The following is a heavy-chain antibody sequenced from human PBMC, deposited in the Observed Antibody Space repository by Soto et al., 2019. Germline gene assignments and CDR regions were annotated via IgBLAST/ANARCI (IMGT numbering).Heavy chain of an antibody. V-gene: IGHV4-39*01. D-gene: IGHD4-17*01. CDR2: IYYSGST. J-gene: IGHJ6*02. Sequence: PSETLSLTCTVSGGSLSSSSYYWGWIRQPPGKGLEWIGSIYYSGSTYYNPSLKSRVTISVDTSKNQFSLKLSSVTAADTAVYYCASLSFDDSGDYARSTYYGMDVWGQGTTVPVSS. CDR1: GGSLSSSSYY. CDR3: ASLSFDDSGDYARSTYYGMDV.